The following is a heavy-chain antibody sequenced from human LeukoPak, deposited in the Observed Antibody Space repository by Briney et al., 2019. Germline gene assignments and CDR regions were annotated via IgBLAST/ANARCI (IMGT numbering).Heavy chain of an antibody. J-gene: IGHJ4*02. CDR2: IYYSGST. CDR1: GGSITSDH. CDR3: AREGIAAAAFDY. D-gene: IGHD6-13*01. Sequence: PSETLSLTCTVSGGSITSDHWNWIRQPPGKGLEWIGCIYYSGSTYYNPSLKSRVTISVDMSKSQFSLRLTSVTAADTAVYYCAREGIAAAAFDYWGQGTLVTVSA. V-gene: IGHV4-59*01.